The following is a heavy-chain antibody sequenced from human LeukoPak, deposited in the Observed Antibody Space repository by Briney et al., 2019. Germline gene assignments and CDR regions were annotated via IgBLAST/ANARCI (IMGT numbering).Heavy chain of an antibody. D-gene: IGHD5-12*01. CDR2: INHSGST. J-gene: IGHJ4*02. CDR3: ARGGYDVAPDY. CDR1: GGSFSGYY. Sequence: SETLSLTCAVYGGSFSGYYWSWIRQPPGKGLEWIGEINHSGSTSYNPSLKSRVTISVDTSKNQFSLKLSSVTAADTAVYYCARGGYDVAPDYWGQGTLVTVSS. V-gene: IGHV4-34*01.